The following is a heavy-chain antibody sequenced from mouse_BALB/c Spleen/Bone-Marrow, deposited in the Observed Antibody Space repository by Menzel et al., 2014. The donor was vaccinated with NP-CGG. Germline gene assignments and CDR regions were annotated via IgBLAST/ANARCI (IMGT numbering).Heavy chain of an antibody. CDR3: ATGTDY. J-gene: IGHJ2*01. D-gene: IGHD4-1*01. Sequence: VKLQESGPELVKPGASVKMSCKASGYTFTDYVISWVKQRTGQGLEWIGEIYPGSGSTYYNEKFKGKATLTADKSSNTAYMQPSSLTSEDSAVYFCATGTDYWGQGTTLTVSS. CDR1: GYTFTDYV. V-gene: IGHV1-77*01. CDR2: IYPGSGST.